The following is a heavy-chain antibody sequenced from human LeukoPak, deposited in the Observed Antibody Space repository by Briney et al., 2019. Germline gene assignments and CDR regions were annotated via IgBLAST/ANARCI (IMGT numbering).Heavy chain of an antibody. CDR2: IYYSGST. Sequence: SETLSLTCTVSGGSISSYYWSWIRQPPGKGLEWIGYIYYSGSTNYNPSLKSRVTISVDTSKNQFSLKLSSVTAADTAVYYCARDRTYDSSGYYYRSFDYWGQGTLVIVSS. CDR3: ARDRTYDSSGYYYRSFDY. J-gene: IGHJ4*02. CDR1: GGSISSYY. V-gene: IGHV4-59*12. D-gene: IGHD3-22*01.